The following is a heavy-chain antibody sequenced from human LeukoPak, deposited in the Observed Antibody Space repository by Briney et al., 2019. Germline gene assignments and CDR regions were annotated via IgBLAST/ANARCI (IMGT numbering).Heavy chain of an antibody. CDR1: GGTFSSYA. D-gene: IGHD3-22*01. Sequence: SVKVSCKASGGTFSSYAISWVRQAPGQGLEWMGGIIPIFGTANYAQKFQGRVTITADESTGTAYMELSSLRSEDMAVYYCARWGGDSSGYAIDYWGQGTLVTVSS. V-gene: IGHV1-69*13. CDR2: IIPIFGTA. J-gene: IGHJ4*02. CDR3: ARWGGDSSGYAIDY.